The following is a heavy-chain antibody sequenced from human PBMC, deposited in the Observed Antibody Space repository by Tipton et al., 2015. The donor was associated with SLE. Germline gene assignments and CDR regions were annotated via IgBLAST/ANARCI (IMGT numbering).Heavy chain of an antibody. CDR1: DGSISTDGYF. CDR3: ARGSASTCHFDF. CDR2: IYYSGSS. Sequence: TLSLTCTVSDGSISTDGYFWSWIRRRPGTGLEWIGYIYYSGSSYYSPSPESRITLSVDTSENQFSLNLRSVTVADTAVYYCARGSASTCHFDFWGQGTLVTVSS. D-gene: IGHD2/OR15-2a*01. V-gene: IGHV4-31*03. J-gene: IGHJ4*02.